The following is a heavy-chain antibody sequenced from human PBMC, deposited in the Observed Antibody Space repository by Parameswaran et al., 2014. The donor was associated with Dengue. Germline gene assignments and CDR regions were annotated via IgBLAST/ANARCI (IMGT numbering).Heavy chain of an antibody. Sequence: GSLRLSCTVSGGSISSYYWSWIRQPPGKGLEWIGYIYYSGSTNYNPSLKSRVTISVDTSKNQFSLKLSSVTAADTAVYYCAGVTAIETVDYWGQGTLVTVSS. D-gene: IGHD2-21*02. CDR1: GGSISSYY. J-gene: IGHJ4*02. CDR2: IYYSGST. CDR3: AGVTAIETVDY. V-gene: IGHV4-59*01.